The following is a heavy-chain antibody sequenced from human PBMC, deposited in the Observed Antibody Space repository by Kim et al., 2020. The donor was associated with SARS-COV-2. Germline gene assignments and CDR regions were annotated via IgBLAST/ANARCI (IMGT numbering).Heavy chain of an antibody. CDR1: GFPFLRYA. CDR2: INNFGDSA. J-gene: IGHJ4*02. D-gene: IGHD5-18*01. V-gene: IGHV3-23*01. CDR3: AKGIGRQLWLGDY. Sequence: GGSLRLSCAASGFPFLRYAMSWVRQAPGKGLEWVSAINNFGDSAHYIDSVKGRFTISRDNSKNTLYLHMNNLRADDAAVYYCAKGIGRQLWLGDYWGQGTLVTVSS.